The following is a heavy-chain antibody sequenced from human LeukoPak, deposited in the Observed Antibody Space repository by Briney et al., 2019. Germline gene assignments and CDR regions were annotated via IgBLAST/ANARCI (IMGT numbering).Heavy chain of an antibody. CDR1: GGTFSSYA. J-gene: IGHJ4*02. V-gene: IGHV1-69*01. Sequence: SVKVSCKASGGTFSSYAISWVRQAPGQGLEWMGGIIPIFGTANYAQKFQGRVTITADESTSTAYMELSNLRSEDTAVYYCARGVGATPDFDYWGQGTLVTVSS. D-gene: IGHD1-26*01. CDR3: ARGVGATPDFDY. CDR2: IIPIFGTA.